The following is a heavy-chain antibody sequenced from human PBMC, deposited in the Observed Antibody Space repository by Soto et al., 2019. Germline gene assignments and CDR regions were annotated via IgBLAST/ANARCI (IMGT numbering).Heavy chain of an antibody. D-gene: IGHD2-2*01. V-gene: IGHV3-7*03. CDR2: IKKDETEE. CDR3: AAYCSSISCTPFHGYS. Sequence: SLRLSCAASGFTFSNYWMSWVRQAPGKRLEWVANIKKDETEEYYVDSVKGRFTISRDNAKNSLFLQMNSLRAEDTAVYYCAAYCSSISCTPFHGYSWGQGTLVTVSS. CDR1: GFTFSNYW. J-gene: IGHJ4*02.